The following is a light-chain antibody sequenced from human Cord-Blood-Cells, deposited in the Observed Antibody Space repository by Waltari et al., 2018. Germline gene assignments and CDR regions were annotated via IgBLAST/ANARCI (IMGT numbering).Light chain of an antibody. J-gene: IGKJ1*01. CDR2: AAS. Sequence: VIWMTQSPSLLSASPGDRVTPSCRMSQGISSYLASYQQKPGKAPELLIYAASTVQSRVPSRFSGSGSGTDFTLTISCLQSEDFATYYCQQYYSFPPTFGQGTKVEIK. V-gene: IGKV1D-8*01. CDR1: QGISSY. CDR3: QQYYSFPPT.